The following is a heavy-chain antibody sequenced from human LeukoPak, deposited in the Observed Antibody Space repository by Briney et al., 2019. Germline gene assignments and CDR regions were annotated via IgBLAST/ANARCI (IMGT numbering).Heavy chain of an antibody. CDR1: GGSISSYY. D-gene: IGHD6-13*01. CDR2: IYHSGST. CDR3: ARDIGGAAGAFEI. J-gene: IGHJ3*02. V-gene: IGHV4-59*01. Sequence: SETLSLTCTVSGGSISSYYWSWIRQPPGKGLEWIGYIYHSGSTNYNPSLKSRVTISVDTSKNQFSLKLSSVTAADTAVYYCARDIGGAAGAFEIWGQGTMLAVSP.